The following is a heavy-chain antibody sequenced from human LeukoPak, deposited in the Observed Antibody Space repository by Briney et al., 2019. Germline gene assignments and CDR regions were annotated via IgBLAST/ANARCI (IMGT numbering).Heavy chain of an antibody. CDR2: ISSSSNDI. V-gene: IGHV3-21*01. CDR1: GFAFSAYT. CDR3: ARGWYYYDTSGYYDY. D-gene: IGHD3-22*01. J-gene: IGHJ4*02. Sequence: PGGSLRLSCAASGFAFSAYTMNWVRQAPGKGLEWVSSISSSSNDIYYADAAKGRFTISRDNAKNSLFLQMNSLRAEDTAVYYCARGWYYYDTSGYYDYWGQGTLVTVSS.